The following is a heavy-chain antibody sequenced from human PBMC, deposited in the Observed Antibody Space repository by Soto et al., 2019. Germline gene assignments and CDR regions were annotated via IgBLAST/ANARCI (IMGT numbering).Heavy chain of an antibody. CDR2: IYPDDSDT. CDR1: GYRFTSYW. V-gene: IGHV5-51*01. CDR3: ARNPFGMQSHYHYYMDV. D-gene: IGHD3-16*01. J-gene: IGHJ6*03. Sequence: GESLKISCKGSGYRFTSYWIGWVRQMPGKGLEWMGIIYPDDSDTRYSPSFQGQVTISADKSISTAYLQWSSLEASDTAMYYCARNPFGMQSHYHYYMDVWGTGTTVTVSS.